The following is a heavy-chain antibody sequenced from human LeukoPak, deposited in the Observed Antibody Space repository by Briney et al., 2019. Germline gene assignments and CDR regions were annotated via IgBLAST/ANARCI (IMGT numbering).Heavy chain of an antibody. D-gene: IGHD3-22*01. CDR1: GGSISSSSYY. V-gene: IGHV4-39*01. J-gene: IGHJ4*02. CDR2: IYYSGST. Sequence: PSETLSLTCTVSGGSISSSSYYWGWVRQPPGKGLEWIGYIYYSGSTYYNPSLKSRVTMSVDTSKNQFSLKLTSVTAADTAVYYCARRNIAYYYDSSGYYPRRLGYYFDYWGQGTLVTVSS. CDR3: ARRNIAYYYDSSGYYPRRLGYYFDY.